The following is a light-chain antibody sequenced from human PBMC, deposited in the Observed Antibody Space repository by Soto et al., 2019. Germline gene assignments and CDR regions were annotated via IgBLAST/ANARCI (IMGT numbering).Light chain of an antibody. CDR1: QDISNY. V-gene: IGKV1-33*01. Sequence: DIRMTQSPSSLSASVGDRVTITCQASQDISNYLNWYQQKPGKAPKLLIYDASNLETGVPSRFSGSGSGTDFTFTISSLQPEDFATYYCQQYDNLPRALGPGTKVDIK. CDR3: QQYDNLPRA. CDR2: DAS. J-gene: IGKJ3*01.